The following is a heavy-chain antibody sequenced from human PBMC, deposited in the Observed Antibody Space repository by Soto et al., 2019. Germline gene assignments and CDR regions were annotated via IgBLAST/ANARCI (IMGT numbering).Heavy chain of an antibody. Sequence: SETLSLTCTVSGGSISSYDWSWILQPPGKGLEWIGYIYNSGRTNYNPSLKSRVTISVDTSKNQFSLKLSSVTAADTAVYYCARSVGGMATIKDWFDPWGQGTLVTVS. CDR1: GGSISSYD. D-gene: IGHD5-12*01. CDR2: IYNSGRT. CDR3: ARSVGGMATIKDWFDP. J-gene: IGHJ5*02. V-gene: IGHV4-59*08.